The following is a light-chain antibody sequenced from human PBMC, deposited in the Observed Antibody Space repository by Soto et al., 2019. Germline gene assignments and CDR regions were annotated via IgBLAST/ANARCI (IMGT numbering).Light chain of an antibody. Sequence: DIQMTQSPSSLSASAGERVTITCRASQSISSYLNWYQQKPGKAPKLLIYAASSLQSGVPSRFSGSGSGTDFTLTISSLQPEDFATYFCQKLNAYPPWTFGQGTKVDIK. CDR2: AAS. CDR1: QSISSY. CDR3: QKLNAYPPWT. J-gene: IGKJ1*01. V-gene: IGKV1-39*01.